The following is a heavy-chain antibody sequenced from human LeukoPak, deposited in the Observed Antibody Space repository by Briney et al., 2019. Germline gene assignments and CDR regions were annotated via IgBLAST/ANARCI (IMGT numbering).Heavy chain of an antibody. CDR1: GYTFTGYY. CDR2: INPNSGGT. CDR3: ARGADYGDDGGWFDP. J-gene: IGHJ5*02. D-gene: IGHD4-17*01. V-gene: IGHV1-2*06. Sequence: ASVKVSCKASGYTFTGYYMHWVRQAPGQGLEWMGRINPNSGGTNYAQKFQGRVTMTRDTSISTAYMERSRLRSDDTAVYYCARGADYGDDGGWFDPWGQGTLVTVSS.